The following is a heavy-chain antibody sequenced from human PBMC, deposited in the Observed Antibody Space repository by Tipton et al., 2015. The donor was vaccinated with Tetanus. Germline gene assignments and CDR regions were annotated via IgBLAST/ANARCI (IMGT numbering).Heavy chain of an antibody. Sequence: SLRLSCAVSGFTFSNYKMNWVRQAPGRGLEWVSSISSTGRYIYYADSVKGRFTISRDNAKNSLFLEMNSLRADDTAVYYCVSGSALDYWGQGTLITVSS. D-gene: IGHD6-25*01. CDR3: VSGSALDY. V-gene: IGHV3-21*01. CDR2: ISSTGRYI. J-gene: IGHJ4*02. CDR1: GFTFSNYK.